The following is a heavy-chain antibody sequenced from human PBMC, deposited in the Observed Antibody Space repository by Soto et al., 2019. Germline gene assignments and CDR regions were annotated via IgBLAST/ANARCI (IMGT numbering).Heavy chain of an antibody. Sequence: GGSLRLSCAASGFTFSSYKMNWVRQAPGKGLEWVSYISSSGSTIYYADSVNGRFTISRDNSKNSLYLQMNSLRAEDTAVYYCARASDIVVVYYFYGMDVWGQGTTVTVSS. CDR3: ARASDIVVVYYFYGMDV. V-gene: IGHV3-48*03. CDR2: ISSSGSTI. D-gene: IGHD2-2*01. J-gene: IGHJ6*02. CDR1: GFTFSSYK.